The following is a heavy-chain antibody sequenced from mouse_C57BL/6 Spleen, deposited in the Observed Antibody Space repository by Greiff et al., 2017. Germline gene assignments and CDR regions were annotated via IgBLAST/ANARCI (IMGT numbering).Heavy chain of an antibody. D-gene: IGHD2-4*01. J-gene: IGHJ4*01. Sequence: EVQLVESGGGLVKPGGSLKLSCAASGFTFSDYGMHWVRQAPEKGLEWVAYISSGSSTIYYADTVKGRFTISRDNAKTTLFLQMTSLRSEDTAMYYCAKAYYDYAMDYGGQGTSVTVAS. CDR2: ISSGSSTI. V-gene: IGHV5-17*01. CDR1: GFTFSDYG. CDR3: AKAYYDYAMDY.